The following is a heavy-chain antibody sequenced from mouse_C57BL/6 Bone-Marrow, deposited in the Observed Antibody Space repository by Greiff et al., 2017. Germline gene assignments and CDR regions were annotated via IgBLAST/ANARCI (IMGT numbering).Heavy chain of an antibody. CDR2: ISSGGSYT. V-gene: IGHV5-6*02. D-gene: IGHD1-1*01. J-gene: IGHJ4*01. CDR1: GFTFSSYG. CDR3: ASYYVCYYAMDY. Sequence: DVKLVESGGDLVKPGGSLKLSCAASGFTFSSYGMSWVRQTPDKRLEWVATISSGGSYTYYPDSVKGRFTISRANAKNTPYLQMRSLKSEDTAMYYGASYYVCYYAMDYWGQGTSVTVSS.